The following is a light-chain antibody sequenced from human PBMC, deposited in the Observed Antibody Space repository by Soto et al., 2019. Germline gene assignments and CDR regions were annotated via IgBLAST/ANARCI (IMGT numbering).Light chain of an antibody. CDR1: QSVSSY. J-gene: IGKJ5*01. V-gene: IGKV3-20*01. CDR2: GAA. CDR3: QQSSSSPIT. Sequence: EIVLTQSPATLSLSPGERATLSCRASQSVSSYLAWYQQKPGQAPRLLIYGAATRATGIPDRFSGSGSGTDFTLTISRLEAEDFAVYYCQQSSSSPITFGQGTRLEI.